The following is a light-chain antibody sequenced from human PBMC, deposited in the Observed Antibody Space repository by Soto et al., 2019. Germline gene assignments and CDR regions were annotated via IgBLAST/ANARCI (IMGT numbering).Light chain of an antibody. J-gene: IGLJ2*01. Sequence: QSVLTQPPSVSAAPGQKVTISCSGSSSNIGNNYVSWYQQLPGTAPKLLIYENNKRPSGIPDRFSGSKSGTSATLGITGLQTRDEADYYCGTWDSSLSSIFGGGTKLTVL. V-gene: IGLV1-51*02. CDR2: ENN. CDR1: SSNIGNNY. CDR3: GTWDSSLSSI.